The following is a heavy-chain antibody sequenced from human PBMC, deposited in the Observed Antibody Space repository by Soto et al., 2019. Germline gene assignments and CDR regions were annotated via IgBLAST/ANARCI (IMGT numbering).Heavy chain of an antibody. CDR1: GGTFSSYA. J-gene: IGHJ4*02. V-gene: IGHV1-69*01. Sequence: QVQLVQSGAEVKKPGSSVKVSCKASGGTFSSYAISWVRQAPGQGLEWMGGIIPIFGTANYAQKFQGRVTITADESTSTAYMELSSLRSEDTAVYYCASGPYFKREIGLGYWGQGTLVTVSS. CDR3: ASGPYFKREIGLGY. D-gene: IGHD3-10*01. CDR2: IIPIFGTA.